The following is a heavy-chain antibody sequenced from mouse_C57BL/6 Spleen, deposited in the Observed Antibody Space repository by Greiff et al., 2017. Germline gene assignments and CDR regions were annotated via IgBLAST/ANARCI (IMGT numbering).Heavy chain of an antibody. V-gene: IGHV12-3*01. Sequence: VKLQESGPGLVKPSQSLFLTCSITGFPITSGYYWIWIRQSPGKPLEWMGYIPHSGETFYNPSLQSPISITRETSKNPFFLQLNSVTTEDTAMYYCAGDSSGYAMDYWGQGTSVTVSS. D-gene: IGHD3-2*02. CDR2: IPHSGET. CDR1: GFPITSGYY. J-gene: IGHJ4*01. CDR3: AGDSSGYAMDY.